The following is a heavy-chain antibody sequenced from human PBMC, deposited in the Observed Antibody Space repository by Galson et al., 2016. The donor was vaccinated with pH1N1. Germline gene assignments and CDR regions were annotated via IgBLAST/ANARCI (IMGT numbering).Heavy chain of an antibody. J-gene: IGHJ3*02. D-gene: IGHD1-26*01. CDR2: INPNTGST. CDR1: GYTFTGHF. Sequence: SVKVSCKASGYTFTGHFIHWVRQAPGQGLEWMGRINPNTGSTSFAQMFQGRVTMTRDTSISTAFMEVNRLRSDDTAVYYCATLYSGSWFTAFEIRGQGTGVTVSS. CDR3: ATLYSGSWFTAFEI. V-gene: IGHV1-2*06.